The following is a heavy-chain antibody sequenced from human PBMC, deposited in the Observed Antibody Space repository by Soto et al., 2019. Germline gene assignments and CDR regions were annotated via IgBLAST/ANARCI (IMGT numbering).Heavy chain of an antibody. CDR2: VFYSGST. CDR3: ASYSMVPVDYFDS. Sequence: PSEPLSATCTVAGAGIDSQYWSWIRQPPGKGLEWIGQVFYSGSTTYSPSLKSRVTISIKTSTKQFCRELTSVRAEDTAVDYYASYSMVPVDYFDSWGKGTCVTVS. CDR1: GAGIDSQY. V-gene: IGHV4-59*08. J-gene: IGHJ4*02. D-gene: IGHD3-10*01.